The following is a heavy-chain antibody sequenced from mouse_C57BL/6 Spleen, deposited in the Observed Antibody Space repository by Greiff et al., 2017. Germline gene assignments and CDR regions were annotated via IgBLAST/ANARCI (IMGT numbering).Heavy chain of an antibody. J-gene: IGHJ3*01. CDR1: GYSFTGYY. CDR2: INPSTGGT. Sequence: VQLQQSGPELVKPGASVKISCKASGYSFTGYYMNWVKQSPEKSLEWIGEINPSTGGTTYNQKFKAKATLTVDKSSSTAYMQLKSLTSEDSAVYYCARDGHDGFAYWGQGTLVTVSA. V-gene: IGHV1-42*01. CDR3: ARDGHDGFAY. D-gene: IGHD2-12*01.